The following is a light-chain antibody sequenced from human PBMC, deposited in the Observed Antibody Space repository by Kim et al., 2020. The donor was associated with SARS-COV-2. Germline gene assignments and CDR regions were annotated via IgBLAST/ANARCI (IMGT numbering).Light chain of an antibody. J-gene: IGKJ3*01. CDR1: QNINTY. CDR2: ATS. CDR3: QQSYSAPLFT. V-gene: IGKV1-39*01. Sequence: SVGDRVTITCRASQNINTYLHWYQQRPGKAPSLLIYATSNLEAGVPSRFSGSGSGTDFTLTISSLQPDDFATYYCQQSYSAPLFTFGPGTKVDIK.